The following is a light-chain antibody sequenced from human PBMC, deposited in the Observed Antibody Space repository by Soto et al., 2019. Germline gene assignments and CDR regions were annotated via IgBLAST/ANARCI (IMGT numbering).Light chain of an antibody. Sequence: QSVLTQPASVSGSPGQSITISCTGTSSDVGAYNSVSWYQQHPGKVPKLMIYDVSNRPSGVSNRFSGSKSGNTASLTISGRQAEDEADYYCSSYTSISTVVFGGGTKLTVL. CDR3: SSYTSISTVV. V-gene: IGLV2-14*01. CDR1: SSDVGAYNS. J-gene: IGLJ3*02. CDR2: DVS.